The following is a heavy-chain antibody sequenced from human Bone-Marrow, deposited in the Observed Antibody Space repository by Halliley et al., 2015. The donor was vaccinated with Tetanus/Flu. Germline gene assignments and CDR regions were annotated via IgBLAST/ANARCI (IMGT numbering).Heavy chain of an antibody. CDR1: GGSISSSTYY. J-gene: IGHJ4*02. CDR2: IYYSGST. V-gene: IGHV4-39*01. Sequence: TLSLTCTLSGGSISSSTYYWGWIRQPPGKGLECFGFIYYSGSTYYNPSLKSRVTISVDTSKNHLSLNLNSVTAADTAVYYCARHYRHWLFDYWGQGTLVTVSS. CDR3: ARHYRHWLFDY. D-gene: IGHD3-16*02.